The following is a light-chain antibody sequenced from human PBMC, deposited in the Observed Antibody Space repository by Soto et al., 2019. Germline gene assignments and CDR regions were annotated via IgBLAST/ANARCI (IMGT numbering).Light chain of an antibody. V-gene: IGLV1-44*01. J-gene: IGLJ2*01. Sequence: QSVLTQPPSASGTPGQRVTISCSGSRSNIGTNTVTWYQQLPGMAPKLLIHSNNQRPSGVPDRFSGSKSGPSASLAIGGLLSEDEADYYCAAWDVSFVVFGGGTQLTVL. CDR1: RSNIGTNT. CDR3: AAWDVSFVV. CDR2: SNN.